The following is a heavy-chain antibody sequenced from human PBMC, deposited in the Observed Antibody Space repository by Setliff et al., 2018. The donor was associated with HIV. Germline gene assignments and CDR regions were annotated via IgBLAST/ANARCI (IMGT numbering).Heavy chain of an antibody. CDR1: GFPFSTYT. CDR2: ISTSSGYI. V-gene: IGHV3-21*04. D-gene: IGHD3-22*01. J-gene: IGHJ6*02. Sequence: PGGSLRLSCEASGFPFSTYTMKWVRQAPGTGLEWVSSISTSSGYIYYADSVKGRFTVSRHKSRDILYLQMNSLRSDDTAVYYCARAIPDYDSGSHYGMDVWGQGTTVTVSS. CDR3: ARAIPDYDSGSHYGMDV.